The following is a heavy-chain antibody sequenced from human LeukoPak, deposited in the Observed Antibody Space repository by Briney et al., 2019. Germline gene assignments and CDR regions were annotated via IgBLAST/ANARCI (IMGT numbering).Heavy chain of an antibody. J-gene: IGHJ4*02. CDR3: AREYCSSKGCPTFDY. V-gene: IGHV3-74*01. CDR2: INSDGIST. Sequence: PGGSLRLSCAASGFSFSNYWMHWVRQAPGKGLVWVSRINSDGISTAYADSVKGRFTISRDNAKNTLYLQMNSLRADDTAVYYCAREYCSSKGCPTFDYWGQGTRVTVSS. CDR1: GFSFSNYW. D-gene: IGHD2-2*01.